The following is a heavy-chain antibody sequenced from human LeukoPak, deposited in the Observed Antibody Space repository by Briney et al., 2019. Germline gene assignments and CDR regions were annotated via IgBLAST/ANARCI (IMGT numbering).Heavy chain of an antibody. CDR2: LCSSGSTI. CDR3: ARGPPGLRYFDWMSGSGDAFDI. J-gene: IGHJ3*02. V-gene: IGHV3-48*03. D-gene: IGHD3-9*01. CDR1: GFPFRSYE. Sequence: GGSLRLSFSAPGFPFRSYEMKWGRPAPGKGVGWVSFLCSSGSTIYYADSVKGRFTISRDNAKNSLYLQMNSLRAEDTAVYYCARGPPGLRYFDWMSGSGDAFDIWGQGTMVTVSS.